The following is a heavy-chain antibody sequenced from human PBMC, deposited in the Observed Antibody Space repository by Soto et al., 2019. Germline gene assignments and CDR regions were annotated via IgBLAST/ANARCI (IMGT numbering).Heavy chain of an antibody. CDR2: INPSGAST. Sequence: ASVKVSCKASGYTSTSYYMHWVRQAPGQGLEWMGIINPSGASTSYAQKFQGRVTMTRDTSTSTVYMELSSLRSEDTAVYYCARGGGITGTTWLAYYYGMDVWGQGTTVTVSS. CDR3: ARGGGITGTTWLAYYYGMDV. CDR1: GYTSTSYY. D-gene: IGHD1-7*01. J-gene: IGHJ6*02. V-gene: IGHV1-46*01.